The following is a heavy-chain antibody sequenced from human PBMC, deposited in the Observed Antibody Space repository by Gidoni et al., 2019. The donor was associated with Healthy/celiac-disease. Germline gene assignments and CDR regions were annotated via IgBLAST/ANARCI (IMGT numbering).Heavy chain of an antibody. Sequence: QVQLVQSGAEVKKPGSSVKVSCKASGGTFSSYTISWVRQAPGQGLEWMGRIIPILGIANYAQKFQGRVTITADKSTSTAYMELSSLRSEDTAVYYCASDYLLSGGFDPWGQGTLVTVSS. V-gene: IGHV1-69*02. CDR3: ASDYLLSGGFDP. CDR1: GGTFSSYT. J-gene: IGHJ5*02. CDR2: IIPILGIA. D-gene: IGHD3-16*01.